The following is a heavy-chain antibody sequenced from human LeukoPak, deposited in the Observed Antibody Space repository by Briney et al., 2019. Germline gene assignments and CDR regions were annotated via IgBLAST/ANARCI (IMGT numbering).Heavy chain of an antibody. J-gene: IGHJ6*02. Sequence: PGRSLRPPCAASGFTFSRYGMHWVRQAPGKGLEWVAVISYDGSKKYYADSVKGRLTISRDNSKNTLYLQMNSLRAEDTAVYYCAKALICSGGSCYSYYYYGVDVWGQGTTVTVSS. V-gene: IGHV3-30*18. CDR2: ISYDGSKK. CDR1: GFTFSRYG. CDR3: AKALICSGGSCYSYYYYGVDV. D-gene: IGHD2-15*01.